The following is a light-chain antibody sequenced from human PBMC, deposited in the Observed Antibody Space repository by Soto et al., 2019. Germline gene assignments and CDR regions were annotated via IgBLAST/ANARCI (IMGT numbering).Light chain of an antibody. J-gene: IGKJ5*01. CDR2: GAS. CDR1: QSISSY. Sequence: DIQMTQSPSSLSASVGDRVTITCRASQSISSYLNWYQQKPGKAPKLLIYGASSLQSGVPSRFSGSGSGTDFTLTISTLQPEDFATYYCQQSHSTPISVGQGTRLEIK. CDR3: QQSHSTPIS. V-gene: IGKV1-39*01.